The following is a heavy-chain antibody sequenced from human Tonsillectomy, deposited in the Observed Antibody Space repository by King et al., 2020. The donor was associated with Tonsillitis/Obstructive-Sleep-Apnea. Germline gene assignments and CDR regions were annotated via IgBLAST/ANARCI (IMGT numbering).Heavy chain of an antibody. J-gene: IGHJ4*02. D-gene: IGHD1-1*01. CDR2: IIPIFGTA. CDR1: GGTFRSYA. CDR3: ARVGGDNWNEDFDY. Sequence: QLVQSGAEVKKPGSSVKVSCKASGGTFRSYAISWVRQAPGQGLEWMGGIIPIFGTANYSQKFQGKVTITADESTSTAYMELSSLRSEDTAVYYCARVGGDNWNEDFDYWGQGTLVTVSS. V-gene: IGHV1-69*01.